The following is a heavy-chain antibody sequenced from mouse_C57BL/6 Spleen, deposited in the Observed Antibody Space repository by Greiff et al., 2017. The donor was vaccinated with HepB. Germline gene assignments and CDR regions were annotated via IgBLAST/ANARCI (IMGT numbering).Heavy chain of an antibody. CDR1: GYTFTDYY. V-gene: IGHV1-19*01. D-gene: IGHD1-1*01. CDR2: INPYNGGT. Sequence: EVQLQQSGPVLVKPGASVKMSCKASGYTFTDYYMNWVKQSHGKSLEWIGVINPYNGGTSYNQKFKGKATLTVDKSSSTAYMELNSLTSEDSAVYYWARAYYYGSSYGFAYWGQGTLVTVSA. J-gene: IGHJ3*01. CDR3: ARAYYYGSSYGFAY.